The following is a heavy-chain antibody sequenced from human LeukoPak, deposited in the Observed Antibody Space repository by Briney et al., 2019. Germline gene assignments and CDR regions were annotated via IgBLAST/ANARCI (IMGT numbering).Heavy chain of an antibody. CDR3: ARVGGSYGIDH. D-gene: IGHD3-10*01. CDR1: GFTFSSRW. Sequence: SGGSLRLSCVASGFTFSSRWMVWVRQAPGKGLVWVSRIISDGSSTNYADSVQGRFTISRDNAKNTLYLQMNSLRAEDTAVYYCARVGGSYGIDHWGQGTLVTVSS. J-gene: IGHJ4*02. CDR2: IISDGSST. V-gene: IGHV3-74*01.